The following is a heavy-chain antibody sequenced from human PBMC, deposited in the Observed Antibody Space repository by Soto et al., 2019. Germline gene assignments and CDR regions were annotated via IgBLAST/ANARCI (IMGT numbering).Heavy chain of an antibody. J-gene: IGHJ4*02. CDR1: GDSVSSNSAA. D-gene: IGHD3-22*01. CDR3: ARANDPSGNYIQYFDY. V-gene: IGHV6-1*01. CDR2: TYYRSRWYD. Sequence: SQTLSLTCAISGDSVSSNSAAWNWIRQSPSRGLEWLGRTYYRSRWYDDYAESVRGRIAVNPDTSKNQFSLQLNSVTPEDTAVYFCARANDPSGNYIQYFDYCGQGTLVTVYS.